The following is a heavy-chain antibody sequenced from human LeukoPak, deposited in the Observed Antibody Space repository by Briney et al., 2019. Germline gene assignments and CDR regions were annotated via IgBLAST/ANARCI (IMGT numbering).Heavy chain of an antibody. D-gene: IGHD3-10*01. Sequence: GASVKVSCKASGYTLTGYYMHWVRQAPGQGLEWMGWINPNSGGTNYAQKFQGRVTMTRDTSISTAYMELSRLRSDDTAVYYCARDPYGSGRNDYCGQGTLVTVSS. CDR2: INPNSGGT. J-gene: IGHJ4*02. CDR3: ARDPYGSGRNDY. V-gene: IGHV1-2*02. CDR1: GYTLTGYY.